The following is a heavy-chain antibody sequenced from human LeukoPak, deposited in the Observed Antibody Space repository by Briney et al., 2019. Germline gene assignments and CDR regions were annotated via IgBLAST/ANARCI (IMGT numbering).Heavy chain of an antibody. CDR3: TTLLWFGEFSNPFDY. CDR1: GFTFSSYG. D-gene: IGHD3-10*01. CDR2: LKSKTDGGTT. V-gene: IGHV3-15*01. J-gene: IGHJ4*02. Sequence: GGSLRLSCAASGFTFSSYGMHWVRQAPGKGLEWLGRLKSKTDGGTTDYAAPVKGRFTISRDDSKNTLYLQMNSLKTEDTAVYYCTTLLWFGEFSNPFDYWGQGTLVTVSS.